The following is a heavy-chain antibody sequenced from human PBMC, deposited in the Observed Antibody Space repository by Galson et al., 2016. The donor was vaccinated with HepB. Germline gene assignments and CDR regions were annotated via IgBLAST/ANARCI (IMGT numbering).Heavy chain of an antibody. D-gene: IGHD3-10*01. CDR1: GYIFNNYV. J-gene: IGHJ4*02. CDR2: IDGGNGNS. CDR3: TREKTLGSLGGY. V-gene: IGHV1-3*01. Sequence: SVKASCKASGYIFNNYVIHWVRQAPGQRLEWMGWIDGGNGNSKYSQNFQDRVTITRDTSAKIAYMELSSLTSEDTGFYYCTREKTLGSLGGYWGQGTLVIVSS.